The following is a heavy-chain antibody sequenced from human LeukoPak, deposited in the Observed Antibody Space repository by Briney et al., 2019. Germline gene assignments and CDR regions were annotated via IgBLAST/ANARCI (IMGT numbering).Heavy chain of an antibody. J-gene: IGHJ5*02. CDR3: ARRLTQYDCFDP. CDR1: GDSVSSNSVT. CDR2: TYYRSTWYN. D-gene: IGHD2-2*01. V-gene: IGHV6-1*01. Sequence: SQTLSLTCAISGDSVSSNSVTWNWIRQSPSRGLEWLGRTYYRSTWYNDYAVSVRGRITVNPDTSKNQFSLHLNSVTPEDAAVYYCARRLTQYDCFDPWGQGILVTVSS.